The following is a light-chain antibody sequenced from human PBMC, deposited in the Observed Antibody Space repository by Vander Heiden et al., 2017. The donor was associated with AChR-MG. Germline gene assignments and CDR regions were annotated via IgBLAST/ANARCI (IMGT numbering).Light chain of an antibody. CDR2: VNN. Sequence: QSVLTQPPSVSGAPGQRVTISCSGCSSSIGAGYHVPWYKQLPRPAPKLLIYVNNNRPSGVPDRVSGSKSGTSASLAITGLQADDEADYYCQSYDSRLSEYVFGTGTKVTVL. V-gene: IGLV1-40*01. CDR3: QSYDSRLSEYV. CDR1: SSSIGAGYH. J-gene: IGLJ1*01.